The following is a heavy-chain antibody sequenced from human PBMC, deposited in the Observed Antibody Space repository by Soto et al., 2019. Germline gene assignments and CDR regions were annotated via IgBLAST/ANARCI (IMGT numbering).Heavy chain of an antibody. Sequence: SQTLSLTCAVSGGCISSGGYSWSSIPQTPGKGLEWIGYIDHSGSTYYTPSLKRRVTISVDRSKNHFSLKLSSVTAAQTAVYYFAVGPRCGGSYVIGWFAPWGQGTLVTVSS. CDR1: GGCISSGGYS. D-gene: IGHD1-26*01. J-gene: IGHJ5*02. CDR3: AVGPRCGGSYVIGWFAP. CDR2: IDHSGST. V-gene: IGHV4-30-2*01.